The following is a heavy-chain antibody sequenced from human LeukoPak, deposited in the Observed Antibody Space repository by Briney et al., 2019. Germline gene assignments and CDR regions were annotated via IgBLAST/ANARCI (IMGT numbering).Heavy chain of an antibody. J-gene: IGHJ6*04. CDR3: ASSCSSTSCYGRDV. D-gene: IGHD2-2*01. Sequence: PGGSLGLSCAASGFTFDDYGMSWVRQAPGKGLEWVSGINWTGGSTGYADSVKGRFTISRDNAKNSLYLQMNSLRAEDTALYHCASSCSSTSCYGRDVWGKGTSATVSS. CDR1: GFTFDDYG. CDR2: INWTGGST. V-gene: IGHV3-20*01.